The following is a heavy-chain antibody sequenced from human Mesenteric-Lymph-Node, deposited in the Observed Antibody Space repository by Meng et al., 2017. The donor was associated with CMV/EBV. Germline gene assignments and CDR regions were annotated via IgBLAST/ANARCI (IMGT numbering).Heavy chain of an antibody. CDR2: IPYRWHT. Sequence: AGRSVSRGHYCWAWIRPPPGKGLEWVGYIPYRWHTNYNPSLKSRLTISLDTSKNQFSLNLTSVTAADTAMYYCASGTSYSASGEYWGQGILVTVSS. J-gene: IGHJ4*02. V-gene: IGHV4-61*01. CDR1: GRSVSRGHYC. D-gene: IGHD3-10*01. CDR3: ASGTSYSASGEY.